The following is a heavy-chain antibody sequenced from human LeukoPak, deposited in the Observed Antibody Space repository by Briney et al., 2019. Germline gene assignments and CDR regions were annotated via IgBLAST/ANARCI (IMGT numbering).Heavy chain of an antibody. CDR3: ARGLDLYPGYSYGQNWFDP. V-gene: IGHV1-2*02. J-gene: IGHJ5*02. CDR1: GYTFTGYY. CDR2: INPNNGGT. D-gene: IGHD5-18*01. Sequence: ASVKVSCKAYGYTFTGYYMHWVRQAPGQGLEWMGWINPNNGGTKYAQRFQGRVTMTRDTSISTAYMELRWLRSDDTAVYYCARGLDLYPGYSYGQNWFDPWGQGTLVTVSS.